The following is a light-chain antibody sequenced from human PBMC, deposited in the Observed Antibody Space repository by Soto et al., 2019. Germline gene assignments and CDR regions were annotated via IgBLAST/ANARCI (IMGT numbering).Light chain of an antibody. Sequence: EIVLTQSPGTLSLSPGERATLSCRASQSVSSSYIAWYQQKPGQPPKLLIYWSSTRESGVPDRFIGSGSGTDFTLTVSSLQAEDVAVYYCQQYQSLPFTFGPGTTVHIK. V-gene: IGKV3-20*01. CDR1: QSVSSSY. CDR3: QQYQSLPFT. CDR2: WSS. J-gene: IGKJ3*01.